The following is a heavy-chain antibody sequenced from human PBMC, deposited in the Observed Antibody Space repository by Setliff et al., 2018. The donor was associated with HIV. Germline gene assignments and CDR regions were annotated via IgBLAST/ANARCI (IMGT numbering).Heavy chain of an antibody. CDR1: GDSFNGSHYL. Sequence: ASETLSLTCTVSGDSFNGSHYLWGWIRQPPGKGLEWVGNVYYNWATYYNPSLKNRVTISVDTSKNQFSLKLSSVTAADTAVYYCARGVPLLPPHYWGQGTLVTVSS. J-gene: IGHJ4*02. D-gene: IGHD2-21*02. CDR2: VYYNWAT. V-gene: IGHV4-39*07. CDR3: ARGVPLLPPHY.